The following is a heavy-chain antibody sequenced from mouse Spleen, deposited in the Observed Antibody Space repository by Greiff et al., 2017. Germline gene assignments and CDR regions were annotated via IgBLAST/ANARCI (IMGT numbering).Heavy chain of an antibody. CDR2: FYPGSGSI. CDR3: AIQIYYGDPYFDY. V-gene: IGHV1-62-2*01. CDR1: GYTFTEYT. D-gene: IGHD2-13*01. J-gene: IGHJ2*01. Sequence: QVQLQQSGAELVKPGASVKLSCKASGYTFTEYTIHWVQQRPGQGLEWIGWFYPGSGSIKYNEKFKDKSTLSADKSSSTVYMELSRMTSEDSAVYCCAIQIYYGDPYFDYWGQGTTLTGSS.